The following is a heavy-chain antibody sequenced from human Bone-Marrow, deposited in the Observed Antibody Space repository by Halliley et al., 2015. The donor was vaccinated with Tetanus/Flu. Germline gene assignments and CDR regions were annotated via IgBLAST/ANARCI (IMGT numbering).Heavy chain of an antibody. CDR1: GDSVSSHY. J-gene: IGHJ1*01. V-gene: IGHV4-59*02. D-gene: IGHD3-10*01. CDR2: ISNTGST. Sequence: GLVKPSETLSLTCTVSGDSVSSHYWSWIRQPPGKRLEWIGYISNTGSTRYNPSLKSRVTISVDTSKNQFSLKLNSVYGSDTAIYYCAKNGRNSAGGAEFFHHWGQGTPVTVSS. CDR3: AKNGRNSAGGAEFFHH.